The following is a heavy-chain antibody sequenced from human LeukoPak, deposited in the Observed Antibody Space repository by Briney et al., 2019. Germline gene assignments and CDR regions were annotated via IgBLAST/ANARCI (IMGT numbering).Heavy chain of an antibody. Sequence: PSETLSLTCAVYGGSFSGYYWSWIRQPPGKGLEWIGEINHSGSTNYNPSLKSRVTISVDTSKNQFSLKLSSVTAADTAVYYCARGLGAISPWGQGTLITVSS. CDR3: ARGLGAISP. D-gene: IGHD3-9*01. J-gene: IGHJ5*02. CDR2: INHSGST. V-gene: IGHV4-34*01. CDR1: GGSFSGYY.